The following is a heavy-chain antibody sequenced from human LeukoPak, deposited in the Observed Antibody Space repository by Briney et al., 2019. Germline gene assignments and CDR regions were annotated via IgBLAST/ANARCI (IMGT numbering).Heavy chain of an antibody. CDR3: ARRKGASSCADN. CDR2: IYYSGST. J-gene: IGHJ4*02. D-gene: IGHD1-26*01. CDR1: GDSVSSSAYY. Sequence: PSETLSLSCAVSGDSVSSSAYYWDWIRQPPGKGLEWIGTIYYSGSTYYNPSLKSRVAISVDTSKNQFSLKLSSVTAADTAVYYCARRKGASSCADNWGQGTLLTDSS. V-gene: IGHV4-39*01.